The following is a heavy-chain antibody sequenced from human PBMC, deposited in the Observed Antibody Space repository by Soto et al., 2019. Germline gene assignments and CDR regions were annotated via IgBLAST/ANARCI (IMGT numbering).Heavy chain of an antibody. J-gene: IGHJ4*02. D-gene: IGHD2-21*02. V-gene: IGHV4-4*02. Sequence: QVPLQESGPRLVRPSGTLSLTCTVSSGSISTANWWSWVRQPPGRGLEWIREIYHSGSTNYNLSLKSRVTLSVDKSKNQFSLRLSSVTAADTAMYYCARRGGGVVLTATTPFDYWGQRTLVTVSS. CDR3: ARRGGGVVLTATTPFDY. CDR1: SGSISTANW. CDR2: IYHSGST.